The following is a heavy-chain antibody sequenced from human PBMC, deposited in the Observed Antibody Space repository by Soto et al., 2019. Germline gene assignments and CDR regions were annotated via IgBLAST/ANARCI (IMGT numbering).Heavy chain of an antibody. V-gene: IGHV4-30-4*01. CDR3: ASTSFGYSYCYRY. CDR2: IYYTGST. Sequence: QVQLQESGPGLVKPSQTLSLTCTVSGGSISSGDYYWSWIRQPPGKGLGWIGYIYYTGSTYYNPSLKSRVTRSVDTSKNQFSLKLSSVTAADTAVYYCASTSFGYSYCYRYWGQGTLVTVSS. J-gene: IGHJ4*02. D-gene: IGHD5-18*01. CDR1: GGSISSGDYY.